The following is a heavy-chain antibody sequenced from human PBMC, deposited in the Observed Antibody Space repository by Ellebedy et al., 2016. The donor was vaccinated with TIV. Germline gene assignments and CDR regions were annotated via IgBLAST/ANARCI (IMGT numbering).Heavy chain of an antibody. CDR2: ISAYNGNT. V-gene: IGHV1-18*01. CDR3: ARGRWFGELLTWTNWFDP. CDR1: GYTFTSYG. D-gene: IGHD3-10*01. J-gene: IGHJ5*02. Sequence: AASVKVSCKASGYTFTSYGISWVRQAPGQGLEWMGWISAYNGNTNYAQKFQGRVTMTTDTSTSTAYMELRNLRSDDTAVYYCARGRWFGELLTWTNWFDPWGQGTLVTVSS.